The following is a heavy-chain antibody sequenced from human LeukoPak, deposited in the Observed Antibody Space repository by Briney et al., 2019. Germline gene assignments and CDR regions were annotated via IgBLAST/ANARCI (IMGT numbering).Heavy chain of an antibody. CDR2: ISYDAKSN. V-gene: IGHV3-30*03. CDR1: GFTFSSYG. Sequence: GGSLRLSCVTSGFTFSSYGMHWVRQVPGKGLEWVAVISYDAKSNYHVDSVKGRFTISRDNSKNTLYLQMNSLRAEDTAVYYCARARHDYFDYWGQGTLVTVSS. J-gene: IGHJ4*02. CDR3: ARARHDYFDY.